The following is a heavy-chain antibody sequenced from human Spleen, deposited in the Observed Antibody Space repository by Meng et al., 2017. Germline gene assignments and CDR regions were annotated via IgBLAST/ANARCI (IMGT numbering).Heavy chain of an antibody. J-gene: IGHJ4*02. CDR1: GGSFSDYY. V-gene: IGHV4-34*01. CDR2: INHSGST. D-gene: IGHD4-11*01. CDR3: ARGPTTMAHDFDY. Sequence: QVHLTRGGAGLLKPSETLSLPCAVSGGSFSDYYWSWIRQPPGKGLEWIGEINHSGSTNYNPSLESRATISVDTSQNNLSLKLSSVTAADSAVYYCARGPTTMAHDFDYWGQGTLVTVSS.